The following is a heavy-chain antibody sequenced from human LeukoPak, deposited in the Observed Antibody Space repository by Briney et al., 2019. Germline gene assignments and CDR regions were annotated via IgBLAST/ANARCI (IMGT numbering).Heavy chain of an antibody. Sequence: SETLSLTCTVSGGSISSSDYYWGWIRQPSGKGLEWIGSIYYSGSTYYNPSFKSRVTISVDMSKNLFSLKLSSVTAADTAVYYCARRLTVTTYYFDFWGQGTLVTVSS. J-gene: IGHJ4*02. V-gene: IGHV4-39*01. D-gene: IGHD4-11*01. CDR2: IYYSGST. CDR3: ARRLTVTTYYFDF. CDR1: GGSISSSDYY.